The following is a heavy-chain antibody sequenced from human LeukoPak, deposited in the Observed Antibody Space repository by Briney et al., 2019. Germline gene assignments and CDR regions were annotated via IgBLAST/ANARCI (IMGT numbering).Heavy chain of an antibody. D-gene: IGHD3-22*01. J-gene: IGHJ4*02. Sequence: GGSLRLSCAASGFTFSSYAMSWVRQAPGKGLEWVSAISGSGGSTYYADSVKGRFTISRDNSKNTLYLQMNSLRAEDTAVYYCAKFNRYSKVVGYFDYWGQGTLVTVSS. V-gene: IGHV3-23*01. CDR1: GFTFSSYA. CDR2: ISGSGGST. CDR3: AKFNRYSKVVGYFDY.